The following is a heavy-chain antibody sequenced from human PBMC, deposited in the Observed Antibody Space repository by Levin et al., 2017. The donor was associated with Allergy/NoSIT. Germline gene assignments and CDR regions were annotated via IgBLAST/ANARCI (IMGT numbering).Heavy chain of an antibody. V-gene: IGHV3-48*01. J-gene: IGHJ4*02. CDR1: GFTFSSYS. CDR3: ASDEDGSGQTILGDFDY. CDR2: ISSSSSTI. D-gene: IGHD3-10*01. Sequence: GGSLRLSCAASGFTFSSYSMNWVRQAPGKGLEWVSYISSSSSTIYYADSVKGRFTISRDNAKNSLYLQMNSLRAEDTAVYYCASDEDGSGQTILGDFDYWGQGTLVTVSS.